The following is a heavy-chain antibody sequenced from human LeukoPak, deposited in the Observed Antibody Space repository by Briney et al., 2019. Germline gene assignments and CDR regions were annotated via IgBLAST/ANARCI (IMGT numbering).Heavy chain of an antibody. CDR3: ARPRSTVGVTGLDC. V-gene: IGHV3-66*04. CDR1: GFTVSSYC. J-gene: IGHJ4*02. CDR2: IYSSGGT. D-gene: IGHD1-26*01. Sequence: GGSLRLSCAASGFTVSSYCMSGVRQAPGKGLEWVSIIYSSGGTYYADSARGRFTISRDSFKNTLYLQMNSLRAEDTAVYYCARPRSTVGVTGLDCWGQGTLVTVSA.